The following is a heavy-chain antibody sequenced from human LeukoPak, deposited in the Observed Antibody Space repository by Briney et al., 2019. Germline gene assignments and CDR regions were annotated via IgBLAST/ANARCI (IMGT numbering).Heavy chain of an antibody. D-gene: IGHD4-23*01. CDR1: GFTFGSYV. CDR2: IASDGGEK. Sequence: GGSLRLSCAASGFTFGSYVMHWVRQAPGKGLEWVALIASDGGEKYYADSVKGRFTISRDNAKNSLYLQMNSLRAEDTAVYYCAREGGTVVKTLDYWGQGTLVTVSS. J-gene: IGHJ4*02. CDR3: AREGGTVVKTLDY. V-gene: IGHV3-30-3*01.